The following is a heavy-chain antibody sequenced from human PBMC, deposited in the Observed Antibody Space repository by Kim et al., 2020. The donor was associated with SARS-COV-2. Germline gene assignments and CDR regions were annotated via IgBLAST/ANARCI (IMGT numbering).Heavy chain of an antibody. D-gene: IGHD6-6*01. Sequence: GESLKISCKGSGYSFTSYWISWVRQMPGKGLEWMGRIDPRDSYTNYSPSFQGHVTISADKSISTAYLQWGRLKAPDTAMFYCARNSFIAARSYGMVVWGQGTTVTVSS. CDR1: GYSFTSYW. CDR3: ARNSFIAARSYGMVV. CDR2: IDPRDSYT. J-gene: IGHJ6*02. V-gene: IGHV5-10-1*01.